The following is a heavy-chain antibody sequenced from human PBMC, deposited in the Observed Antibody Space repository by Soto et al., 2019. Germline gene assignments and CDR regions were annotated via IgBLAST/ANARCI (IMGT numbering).Heavy chain of an antibody. V-gene: IGHV4-30-2*01. CDR2: IYDSGST. Sequence: SETLSLTCAVSGDSISSGGYSWTWIRQPPGKALEWIGNIYDSGSTSYNPSLKSRVTISVDRSKNQFSLKLTSVTAADTAVYFCARGSSSYYVYGMDVWGQGTTVTVSS. J-gene: IGHJ6*02. CDR3: ARGSSSYYVYGMDV. CDR1: GDSISSGGYS. D-gene: IGHD6-6*01.